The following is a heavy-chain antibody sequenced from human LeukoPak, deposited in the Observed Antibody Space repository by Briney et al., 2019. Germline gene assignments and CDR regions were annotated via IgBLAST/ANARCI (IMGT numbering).Heavy chain of an antibody. CDR2: IKSKAVGETT. J-gene: IGHJ4*02. Sequence: GGPLRLSCAASGFTVRNAWMSWVRQAPGKGLEWVGRIKSKAVGETTDFPAPVKGRFTLSRDDSKNTLYMQMNSLRAEDTALYYCAKAKGESGYHANDYWGQGTLVTVSS. CDR1: GFTVRNAW. D-gene: IGHD5-12*01. CDR3: AKAKGESGYHANDY. V-gene: IGHV3-15*01.